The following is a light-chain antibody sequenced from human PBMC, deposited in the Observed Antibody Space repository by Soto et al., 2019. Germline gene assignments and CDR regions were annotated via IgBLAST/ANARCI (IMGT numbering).Light chain of an antibody. V-gene: IGKV4-1*01. J-gene: IGKJ4*01. CDR2: WAS. CDR1: QSVLSSSNNKNY. CDR3: QQYYSAPLT. Sequence: DIVMTQSPDSLAVSLGERATINCKSSQSVLSSSNNKNYLTWYQQKPGQPPKLLIYWASTRESGVPDRFSGSGSGTDFTLTINSLQAEDVAVYYCQQYYSAPLTFGGGTKVELK.